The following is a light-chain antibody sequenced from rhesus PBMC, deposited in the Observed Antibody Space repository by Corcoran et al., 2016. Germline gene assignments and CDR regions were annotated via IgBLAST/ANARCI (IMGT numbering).Light chain of an antibody. J-gene: IGKJ4*01. V-gene: IGKV2-72*02. CDR1: QSLLHSNGNTY. Sequence: DIVMTQTPLSLPITPGEPASISCRSSQSLLHSNGNTYLHWYLQKPGQSPQLLIYGGSNRASGVPDRFSGSGSSTYFTLKIRKVEAEDIRVYCSVQAIAFPLTFGGGAKVELK. CDR2: GGS. CDR3: VQAIAFPLT.